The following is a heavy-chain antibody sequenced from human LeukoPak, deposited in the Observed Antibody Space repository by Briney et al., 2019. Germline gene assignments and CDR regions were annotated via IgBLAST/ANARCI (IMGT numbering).Heavy chain of an antibody. D-gene: IGHD3-16*02. J-gene: IGHJ4*02. Sequence: SETLSLTCAVYGGSFSGYYWNWIRQPPGKGLEWIGEINHRGSTNYNPSLKGRVTISVDTSKKQFSLKLSSVTAADTAVYYCAGGRTTYDYVWGSYRPPDYWGQGTLVTVSS. CDR2: INHRGST. V-gene: IGHV4-34*01. CDR3: AGGRTTYDYVWGSYRPPDY. CDR1: GGSFSGYY.